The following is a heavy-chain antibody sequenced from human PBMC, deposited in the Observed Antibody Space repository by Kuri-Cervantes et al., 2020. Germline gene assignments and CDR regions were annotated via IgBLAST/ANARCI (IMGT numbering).Heavy chain of an antibody. CDR3: ARGVHDYSPGYYYYYMDV. CDR1: GYTFTSYY. J-gene: IGHJ6*03. CDR2: INPSGGST. V-gene: IGHV1-46*01. Sequence: ASVKVSCKASGYTFTSYYMHWVRQAPGQGLEWMGIINPSGGSTSYAQKFQGRVTMTRDTSTSTVYMELRSLRSDDTAVYYCARGVHDYSPGYYYYYMDVWGKGTTVTVSS. D-gene: IGHD4-11*01.